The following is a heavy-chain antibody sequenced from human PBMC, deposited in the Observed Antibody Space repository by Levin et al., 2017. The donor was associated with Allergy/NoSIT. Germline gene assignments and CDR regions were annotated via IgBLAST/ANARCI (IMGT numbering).Heavy chain of an antibody. V-gene: IGHV3-15*01. CDR3: TTGGEVVPAAPVMDYYYYYMDV. CDR1: GFTFSNAW. D-gene: IGHD2-2*01. Sequence: GESLKISCAASGFTFSNAWMSWVRQAPGKGLEWVGRIKSKTDGGTTDYAAPVKGRFTIPRDDSKNTLYLQMNSLKTEDTAVYYCTTGGEVVPAAPVMDYYYYYMDVWGKGTTVTVSS. CDR2: IKSKTDGGTT. J-gene: IGHJ6*03.